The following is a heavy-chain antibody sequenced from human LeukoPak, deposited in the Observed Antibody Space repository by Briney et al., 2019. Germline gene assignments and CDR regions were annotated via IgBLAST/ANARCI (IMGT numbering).Heavy chain of an antibody. CDR2: INPNSGGT. D-gene: IGHD6-19*01. V-gene: IGHV1-2*02. CDR1: GYTSTGYY. J-gene: IGHJ4*02. Sequence: GASVKVSCKASGYTSTGYYMHWVRQAPGQGLEWMGWINPNSGGTNYAQKFQGRVTMTRDTSISTAYMELSRLRSDDTAVYYCARDLSPHIAVAGLFDYWGQGTLVTVSS. CDR3: ARDLSPHIAVAGLFDY.